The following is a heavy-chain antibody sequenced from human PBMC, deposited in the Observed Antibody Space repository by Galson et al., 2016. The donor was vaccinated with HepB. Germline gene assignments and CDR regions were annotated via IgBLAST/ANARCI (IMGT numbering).Heavy chain of an antibody. J-gene: IGHJ2*01. CDR1: GFSFSSYE. Sequence: SLRLSCAASGFSFSSYEMNWVRQAPGKGLEWVAYTNAGGGKLYYPDSVRGRFTISRDNAKESLYLQMNSLTAEDTDLYYCVRDGATWHFDFWGRGTLVTVSS. CDR3: VRDGATWHFDF. CDR2: TNAGGGKL. D-gene: IGHD1-26*01. V-gene: IGHV3-48*03.